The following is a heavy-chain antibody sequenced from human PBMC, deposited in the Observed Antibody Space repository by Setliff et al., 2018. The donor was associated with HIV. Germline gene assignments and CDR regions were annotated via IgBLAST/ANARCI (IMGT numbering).Heavy chain of an antibody. CDR2: IYYSGGT. Sequence: SETLSLTCTVSGDSISSSSYYLGWLRQPPGKGLECIGNIYYSGGTDYNPSLKSRLTISLDTSKNQFSLKLTSVPAADTAIYYCARRPVLHNSGSVFDKWGQGTLVTVSS. CDR3: ARRPVLHNSGSVFDK. CDR1: GDSISSSSYY. D-gene: IGHD6-25*01. J-gene: IGHJ4*02. V-gene: IGHV4-39*01.